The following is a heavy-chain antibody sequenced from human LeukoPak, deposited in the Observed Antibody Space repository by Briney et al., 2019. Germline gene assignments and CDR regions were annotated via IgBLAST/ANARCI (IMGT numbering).Heavy chain of an antibody. J-gene: IGHJ4*02. V-gene: IGHV3-74*01. CDR2: INSDGSST. CDR3: AKDRGFGAAAGHSFYFDY. D-gene: IGHD6-25*01. Sequence: QPGGSLRLSCAASGFTFSSYWMHWVRQAPGKGLVWVSRINSDGSSTSYADSVKGRFTISRDNSKNTLYLQMNSLRAEDTAVYYCAKDRGFGAAAGHSFYFDYWGQGTLVTVSS. CDR1: GFTFSSYW.